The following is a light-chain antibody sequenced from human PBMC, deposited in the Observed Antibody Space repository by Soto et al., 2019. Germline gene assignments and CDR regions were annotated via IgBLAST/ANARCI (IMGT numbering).Light chain of an antibody. V-gene: IGKV3-11*01. CDR3: LQRTSWLS. CDR1: QSVRNF. Sequence: ETVLTQSPATLSLSPGDSATLSCRASQSVRNFLAWYQHKPGQAPRLLIYDASNRAARIPARFSGSGSGTDFTLTISTLEPEDFGVYYCLQRTSWLSFGGGTKVEI. CDR2: DAS. J-gene: IGKJ4*01.